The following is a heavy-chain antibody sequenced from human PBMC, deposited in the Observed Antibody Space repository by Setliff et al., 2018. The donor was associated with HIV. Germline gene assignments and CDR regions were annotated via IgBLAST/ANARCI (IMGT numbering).Heavy chain of an antibody. J-gene: IGHJ6*03. CDR3: VRTASSSWWGIYYYYYIDL. CDR2: IHYSGST. Sequence: PSETLSLTCTVYGGSISGSNYVWGWIRQTPRKGLEWIATIHYSGSTYHNPSLESRITISVDTSKNQFSLRLNSVSAADTAVYYCVRTASSSWWGIYYYYYIDLWGKGTTVTVSS. D-gene: IGHD2-8*02. CDR1: GGSISGSNYV. V-gene: IGHV4-39*01.